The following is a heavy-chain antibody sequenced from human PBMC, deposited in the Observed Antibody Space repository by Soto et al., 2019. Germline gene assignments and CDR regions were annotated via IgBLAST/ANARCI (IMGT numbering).Heavy chain of an antibody. V-gene: IGHV4-31*03. J-gene: IGHJ4*02. Sequence: SETLSLTCTVSGGSISSGGYYWSWIRRHPGKGLEWIGYIYYSGSTYYNPSLKSRVTISVDTSKNQFSLKLSSVTAADTAVYYCARVIAESIAARPGSYYFDYWGQGTLVTVSS. CDR2: IYYSGST. CDR3: ARVIAESIAARPGSYYFDY. D-gene: IGHD6-6*01. CDR1: GGSISSGGYY.